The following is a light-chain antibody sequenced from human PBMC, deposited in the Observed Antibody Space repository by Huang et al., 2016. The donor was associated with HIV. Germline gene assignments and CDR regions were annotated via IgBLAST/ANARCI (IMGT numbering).Light chain of an antibody. V-gene: IGKV3-15*01. J-gene: IGKJ2*01. CDR3: QQYNNWPRT. Sequence: ERVMTQSPDTLSVSPGERATLYCRASQYVSSNLAWDQQKPGQAPRLLVYGASTRVIDIPARFSGGGSGTEFTLTISSLQSEDSAVYYCQQYNNWPRTFGQGTKLEIK. CDR2: GAS. CDR1: QYVSSN.